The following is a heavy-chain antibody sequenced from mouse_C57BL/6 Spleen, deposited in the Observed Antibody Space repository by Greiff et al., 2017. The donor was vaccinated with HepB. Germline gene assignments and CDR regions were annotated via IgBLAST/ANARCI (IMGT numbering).Heavy chain of an antibody. CDR1: GFNITDDY. V-gene: IGHV14-4*01. Sequence: EVQLQQSGAELVRPGASVKLSCTASGFNITDDYMHWVKQRPEQGLEWIGWIDPENGDTEYATKFQGKATITADTSSNTAYLQLSSLTSEDTAVFYCTKLRFFAYWGQGTLVTVSA. J-gene: IGHJ3*01. CDR2: IDPENGDT. D-gene: IGHD1-1*01. CDR3: TKLRFFAY.